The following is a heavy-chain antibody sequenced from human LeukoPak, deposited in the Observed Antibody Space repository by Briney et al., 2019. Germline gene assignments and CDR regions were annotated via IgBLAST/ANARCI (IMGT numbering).Heavy chain of an antibody. J-gene: IGHJ6*02. CDR3: AKWGPHYEVIKSSVYYYGMDV. CDR1: GFTFSSSA. V-gene: IGHV3-23*01. Sequence: GGSLRLSCAASGFTFSSSAMSWVRQVPGKGLEWVSGISASGGSTSYADSVRGRFTISRDNSKNTLYVQMNSLRDEDTAVYYCAKWGPHYEVIKSSVYYYGMDVWGQGTTVTVSS. CDR2: ISASGGST. D-gene: IGHD3-22*01.